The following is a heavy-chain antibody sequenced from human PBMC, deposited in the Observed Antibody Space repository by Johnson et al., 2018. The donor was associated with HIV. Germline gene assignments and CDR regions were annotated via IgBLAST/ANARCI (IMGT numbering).Heavy chain of an antibody. CDR2: INWNGGST. D-gene: IGHD6-13*01. J-gene: IGHJ3*01. CDR1: GFTFDDYG. Sequence: MLLVESGGGLVQPGGSLRLSCEASGFTFDDYGMSWVRQAPGKGLEWVSGINWNGGSTGYADSVKGRFTISRDNAKNSLYLQMNSLRAEDTALYYCARGADPGIAAALVWGQGTMVTVSS. V-gene: IGHV3-20*04. CDR3: ARGADPGIAAALV.